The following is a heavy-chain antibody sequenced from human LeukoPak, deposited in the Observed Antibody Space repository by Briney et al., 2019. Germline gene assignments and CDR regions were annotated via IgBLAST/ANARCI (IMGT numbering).Heavy chain of an antibody. CDR2: IYYSGTT. V-gene: IGHV4-34*01. CDR1: GGSFRGYY. CDR3: AKDVVEAPYDFWSGYYIRYFDY. J-gene: IGHJ4*02. D-gene: IGHD3-3*01. Sequence: SETLSLTCAVYGGSFRGYYWTWIRQPPGKGLEWIGTIYYSGTTYYNPSLKSRVTISVDTSKNHFSLKLSSVTAADTAVYYCAKDVVEAPYDFWSGYYIRYFDYWGQGTLVTVSS.